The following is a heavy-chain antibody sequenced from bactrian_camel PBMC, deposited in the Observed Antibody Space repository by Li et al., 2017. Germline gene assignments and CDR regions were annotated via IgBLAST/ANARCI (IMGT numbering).Heavy chain of an antibody. Sequence: HVQLVESGGGSVRSGGSLRLSCVASGRSISTTCMAWFRQLPGKEREGVAAVARADGNTYYSDSAKGRFTISQDTAKNTVSLQLNSLKTEDTAMYYCANTPYGGSWYLPEYWGQGTQVTVS. V-gene: IGHV3S1*01. J-gene: IGHJ4*01. CDR1: GRSISTTC. CDR2: VARADGNT. D-gene: IGHD6*01. CDR3: ANTPYGGSWYLPEY.